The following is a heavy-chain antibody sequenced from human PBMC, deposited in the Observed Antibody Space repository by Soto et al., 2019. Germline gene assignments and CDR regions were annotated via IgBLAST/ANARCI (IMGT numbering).Heavy chain of an antibody. J-gene: IGHJ5*02. V-gene: IGHV3-33*01. Sequence: QVQLVESGGGVVQPGRSLRLSCAASGFTFSNYAMHWVRQGPGKGLEWVALIWHDGSKEYYADSLKGRFTISRDNSKNTLYLQMDIRRAEDTAVYFCERGDSSTWYANWFDTWGQGTLVTVSS. CDR2: IWHDGSKE. CDR1: GFTFSNYA. D-gene: IGHD6-13*01. CDR3: ERGDSSTWYANWFDT.